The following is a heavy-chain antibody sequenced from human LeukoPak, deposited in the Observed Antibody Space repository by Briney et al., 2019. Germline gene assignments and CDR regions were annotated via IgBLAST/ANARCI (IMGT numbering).Heavy chain of an antibody. CDR1: GGSMSNYY. D-gene: IGHD1-26*01. J-gene: IGHJ4*02. Sequence: SETLSLTCTVSGGSMSNYYWTWIRQPPGKGLEWIGYIYYSGGTNYNPSLKSRVTISVDTSKNQFSLKLSSVTAADTAVYYCARLGFSNSGSYLAPSDYWGQGTLVTVSS. CDR2: IYYSGGT. CDR3: ARLGFSNSGSYLAPSDY. V-gene: IGHV4-59*08.